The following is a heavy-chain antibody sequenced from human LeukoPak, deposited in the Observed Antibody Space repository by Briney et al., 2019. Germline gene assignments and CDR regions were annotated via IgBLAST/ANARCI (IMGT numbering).Heavy chain of an antibody. D-gene: IGHD3-16*01. CDR1: GGSISSGGYY. J-gene: IGHJ4*02. Sequence: SETLSLTCTVSGGSISSGGYYWSWIRQPPGKGLEWIGYIYHSGSTYYNPSLKSRVAISVDRSKNQFSLKLNSLTTADTAVYYCTRGAGWLIDYWGQGILVTVSS. CDR3: TRGAGWLIDY. CDR2: IYHSGST. V-gene: IGHV4-30-2*01.